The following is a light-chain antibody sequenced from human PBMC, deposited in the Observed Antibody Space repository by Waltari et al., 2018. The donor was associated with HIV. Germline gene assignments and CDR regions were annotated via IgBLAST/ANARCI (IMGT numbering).Light chain of an antibody. CDR1: ESIGDL. CDR3: QQASSFPHT. CDR2: SAS. J-gene: IGKJ4*01. Sequence: IQMTQSPSYVSASIGGTVIVSCRSNESIGDLLAWYQQRPGEAPRLLIYSASSRESGVSSGFLSFGADADFNLTVTGLESEDFATYYCQQASSFPHTFGGGTKV. V-gene: IGKV1-12*01.